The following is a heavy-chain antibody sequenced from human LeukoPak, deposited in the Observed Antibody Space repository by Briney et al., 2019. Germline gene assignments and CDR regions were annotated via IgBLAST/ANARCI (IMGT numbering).Heavy chain of an antibody. CDR3: ARVSSGWNFDY. D-gene: IGHD6-19*01. J-gene: IGHJ4*02. CDR1: GFTFSSYW. V-gene: IGHV3-21*01. Sequence: GGSLRLSCTASGFTFSSYWMHWVRQAPGKGLVWVSSISSRSSYIYDADSVKGRFTISRDNAENSLYLQMNSLRAEDTAVYYCARVSSGWNFDYWGQGTLVTVSS. CDR2: ISSRSSYI.